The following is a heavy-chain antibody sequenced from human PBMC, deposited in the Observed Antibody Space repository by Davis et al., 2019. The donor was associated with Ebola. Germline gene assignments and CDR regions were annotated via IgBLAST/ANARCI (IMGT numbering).Heavy chain of an antibody. V-gene: IGHV3-15*01. J-gene: IGHJ3*02. CDR2: IKSKTDGGTT. CDR3: TSHSHLLWFGGPTGPSDAFDI. CDR1: GFTFSNAW. Sequence: PGGSLRLSCAASGFTFSNAWMSWVRQAPGKGLEWVGRIKSKTDGGTTDYAAPVKGRFTISRDDSKNTLYLQMNSLKTEDTAVYYCTSHSHLLWFGGPTGPSDAFDIWGQGTMVTVSS. D-gene: IGHD3-10*01.